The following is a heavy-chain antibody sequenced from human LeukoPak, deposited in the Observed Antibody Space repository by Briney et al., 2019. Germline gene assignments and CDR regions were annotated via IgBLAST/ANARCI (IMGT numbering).Heavy chain of an antibody. CDR1: GFTFSSYA. Sequence: GSLRLSCAASGFTFSSYAMHWVRQAPGKGLEWVAVISYDGTNILYADSVRGRFTISRDNSKNTLYLQMNSLGPEDTAVYYCARREGPDSGSFRAWGQGTLVTVSS. V-gene: IGHV3-30-3*01. J-gene: IGHJ4*02. CDR2: ISYDGTNI. CDR3: ARREGPDSGSFRA. D-gene: IGHD1-26*01.